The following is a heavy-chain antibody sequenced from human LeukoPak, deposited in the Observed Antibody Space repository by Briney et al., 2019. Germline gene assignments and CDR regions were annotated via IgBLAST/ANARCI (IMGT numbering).Heavy chain of an antibody. Sequence: SETLSLTCAVYGGSFSGYYWSWIRQPPGKGLEWIGEINHSGSTNYNPSLKSRVTISVDTSKNQFSLKLTSVTAADTAVYYCARHLGYSQFDYWGQGTLVTVSS. D-gene: IGHD5-18*01. CDR3: ARHLGYSQFDY. CDR1: GGSFSGYY. V-gene: IGHV4-34*01. J-gene: IGHJ4*02. CDR2: INHSGST.